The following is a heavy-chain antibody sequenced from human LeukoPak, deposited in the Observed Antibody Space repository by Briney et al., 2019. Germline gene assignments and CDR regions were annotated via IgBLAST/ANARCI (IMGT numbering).Heavy chain of an antibody. CDR1: GFTLSSYA. J-gene: IGHJ4*02. V-gene: IGHV3-30-3*01. D-gene: IGHD6-19*01. CDR2: ISNDGSNK. CDR3: TRIRSSSGWYEPFDY. Sequence: GRSLRLSCAASGFTLSSYAMHWVRQAPGKGLEWVAVISNDGSNKYYADSVKGRLTISRDNSKNTLYLQMNSLSVEDTALYYCTRIRSSSGWYEPFDYWGQGTLVTVSS.